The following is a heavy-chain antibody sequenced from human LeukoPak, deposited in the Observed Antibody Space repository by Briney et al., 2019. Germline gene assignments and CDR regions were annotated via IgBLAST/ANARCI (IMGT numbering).Heavy chain of an antibody. D-gene: IGHD5-18*01. Sequence: GGSLRLSCAASGFTFSSFAMHWVRQAPGKGLEWVSGITGSGSPTYYAESVKGRFTISRDNAKNSLYLQMNSLRAEDTAVYYCAGGLVDTAMVDWGQGTLVTVSS. CDR3: AGGLVDTAMVD. V-gene: IGHV3-23*01. CDR1: GFTFSSFA. J-gene: IGHJ4*02. CDR2: ITGSGSPT.